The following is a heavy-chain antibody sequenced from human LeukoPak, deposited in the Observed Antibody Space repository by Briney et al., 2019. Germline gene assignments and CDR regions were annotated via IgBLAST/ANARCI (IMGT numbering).Heavy chain of an antibody. D-gene: IGHD3-10*01. Sequence: GGSLRLSCAASGFTFSIYGMSWVRQAPGKGLEWVAVISYDGSNKYYTDSVKGRFTISRDNSKNTLYLQMNSLRAEDTAVYYCARDGEGSTHYYYYYMDVWGKGTTVTVSS. CDR3: ARDGEGSTHYYYYYMDV. CDR2: ISYDGSNK. J-gene: IGHJ6*03. V-gene: IGHV3-30*03. CDR1: GFTFSIYG.